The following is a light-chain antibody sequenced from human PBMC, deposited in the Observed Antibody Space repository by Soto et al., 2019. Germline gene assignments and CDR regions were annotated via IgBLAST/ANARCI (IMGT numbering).Light chain of an antibody. J-gene: IGKJ5*01. CDR1: QGISSY. CDR2: AAS. CDR3: QQLNSYPIT. V-gene: IGKV1-9*01. Sequence: IQLTQSPSSLSASLGDRVTITCRASQGISSYLAWYQQKPGKAPKLLIYAASTLQSGVPSRFRGSGSGTDFTLTISSLQPEDFEPYYCQQLNSYPITFGQGTRLEIK.